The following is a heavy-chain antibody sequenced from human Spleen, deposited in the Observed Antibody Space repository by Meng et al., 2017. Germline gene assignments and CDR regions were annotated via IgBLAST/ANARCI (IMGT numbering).Heavy chain of an antibody. Sequence: EVQLVESGGGLVRPGRSLRLSRAASGFTFSSSSINWVRQAPGKWLEWVSSISSRSTYVYYADSVKGRFTISRDNAKDSLYLQMNSLRAEETAVYYCARDRYTNSWYISALDNWGQGTLVTVSS. CDR2: ISSRSTYV. CDR1: GFTFSSSS. D-gene: IGHD6-13*01. V-gene: IGHV3-21*02. J-gene: IGHJ4*02. CDR3: ARDRYTNSWYISALDN.